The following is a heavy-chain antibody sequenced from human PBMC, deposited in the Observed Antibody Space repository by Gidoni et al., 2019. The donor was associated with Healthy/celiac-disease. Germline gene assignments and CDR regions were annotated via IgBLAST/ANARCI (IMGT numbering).Heavy chain of an antibody. CDR1: GGSISSSSYY. J-gene: IGHJ3*02. Sequence: QLQLQESGPGLVKPSETLSLTCPVSGGSISSSSYYLGWIRQPPGKGLEWIGSIYYSGSTYYNPSLKSRVTISVDTSKNQFSLKLSSVTAADTAVYYCARPGTYYDILTGYPSDAFDIWGQGTMVTVSS. CDR2: IYYSGST. D-gene: IGHD3-9*01. V-gene: IGHV4-39*01. CDR3: ARPGTYYDILTGYPSDAFDI.